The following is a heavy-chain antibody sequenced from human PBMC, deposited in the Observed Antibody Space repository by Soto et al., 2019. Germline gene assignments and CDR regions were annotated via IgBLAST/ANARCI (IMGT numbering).Heavy chain of an antibody. CDR2: IKSKTDGGTT. CDR3: TTDYGDYDYDY. V-gene: IGHV3-15*01. J-gene: IGHJ4*02. CDR1: GFTFSNAW. D-gene: IGHD4-17*01. Sequence: GGSLRLSCAASGFTFSNAWMSWVRQAPGKGLEWVGRIKSKTDGGTTDYAAPGKGRFTISRDDSKNTLYLQMNSLKAEDTAVYYCTTDYGDYDYDYWGQGTLVTVSS.